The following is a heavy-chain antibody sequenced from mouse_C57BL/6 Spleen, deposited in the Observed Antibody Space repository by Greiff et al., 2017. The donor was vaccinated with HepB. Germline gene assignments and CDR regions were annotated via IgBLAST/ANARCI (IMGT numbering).Heavy chain of an antibody. CDR3: ARAYPYWYFEV. D-gene: IGHD2-10*01. Sequence: QVQLKQSGAELARPGASVKMSCKASGYTFTSYTMHWVKQRPGQGLEWIGYINPSSGYTKYNQKFKDKATLTADKSSSTAYMQLSSLTSEDSAVYYCARAYPYWYFEVWGTGTTVTVSS. CDR2: INPSSGYT. J-gene: IGHJ1*03. V-gene: IGHV1-4*01. CDR1: GYTFTSYT.